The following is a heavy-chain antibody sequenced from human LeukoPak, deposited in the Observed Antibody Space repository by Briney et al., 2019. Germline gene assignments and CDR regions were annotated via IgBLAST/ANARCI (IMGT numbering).Heavy chain of an antibody. V-gene: IGHV1-46*01. CDR2: IYPRDGST. J-gene: IGHJ4*02. CDR1: GYTFTSNY. Sequence: GASVKVSCKASGYTFTSNYIHWVRQAPGQGLEWMGMIYPRDGSTSYAQKLQGRVTVTRDTSTSTVHMELSGLRSEDTAVYYCARDQEGFDYWGQGTLATVSS. CDR3: ARDQEGFDY.